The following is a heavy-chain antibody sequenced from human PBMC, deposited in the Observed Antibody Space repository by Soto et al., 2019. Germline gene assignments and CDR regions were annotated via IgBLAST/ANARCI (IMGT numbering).Heavy chain of an antibody. Sequence: EVQLVESGGGLVQPGGSLRLSCVGSGFTFSSYWMHWVRQAPGKGPVWVSRINPAGSASSYADFVKGRVIVSRDNAKNTLYLEMNSLSAENTAVDYCATGGDSDGWGYWGQGTLVTVSS. CDR1: GFTFSSYW. V-gene: IGHV3-74*01. CDR2: INPAGSAS. J-gene: IGHJ4*02. CDR3: ATGGDSDGWGY. D-gene: IGHD5-18*01.